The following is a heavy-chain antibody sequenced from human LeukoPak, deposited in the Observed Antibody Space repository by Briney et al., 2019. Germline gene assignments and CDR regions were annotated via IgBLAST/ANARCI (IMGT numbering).Heavy chain of an antibody. V-gene: IGHV4-39*07. CDR1: GGSISSSSYY. Sequence: SETLSLTCTVSGGSISSSSYYWGWIRQAPGKGLEWIGEINHSGSTNYNPSLKSRVAISVDTSKNQFSLKLSSVTAADTAVYYCARDHDGYYFDYWGQGTLVTVSS. CDR2: INHSGST. J-gene: IGHJ4*02. D-gene: IGHD3-10*01. CDR3: ARDHDGYYFDY.